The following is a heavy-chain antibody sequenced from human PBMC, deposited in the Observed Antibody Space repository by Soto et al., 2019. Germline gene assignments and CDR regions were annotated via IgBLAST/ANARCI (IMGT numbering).Heavy chain of an antibody. V-gene: IGHV3-30-3*01. Sequence: QVQLVESGGGVVQPGRSLRLSCAASGFTFSSYAMHWVRQAPGKGLEWVAVISYDGSNKYYADSVKGRFTISRDNSKNTLYLQMNSLRAEDTAVYYCARHNYYDSSGPNDAFDIWCQGTMVTVSS. CDR1: GFTFSSYA. CDR2: ISYDGSNK. CDR3: ARHNYYDSSGPNDAFDI. D-gene: IGHD3-22*01. J-gene: IGHJ3*02.